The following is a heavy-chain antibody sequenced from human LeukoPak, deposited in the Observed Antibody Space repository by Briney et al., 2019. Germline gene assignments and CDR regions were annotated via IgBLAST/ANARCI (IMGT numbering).Heavy chain of an antibody. Sequence: ASVKISCKASGYPFTSHYVHWVRQAPGQGLEWMGIIHPSGGNARNTQNFQGRVTMTRDMSTSTVYLELSSLRSEDTAVYYCARDCSSTTCQGPVLDFWGQGTLATVSS. CDR2: IHPSGGNA. CDR3: ARDCSSTTCQGPVLDF. CDR1: GYPFTSHY. J-gene: IGHJ4*02. D-gene: IGHD2/OR15-2a*01. V-gene: IGHV1-46*01.